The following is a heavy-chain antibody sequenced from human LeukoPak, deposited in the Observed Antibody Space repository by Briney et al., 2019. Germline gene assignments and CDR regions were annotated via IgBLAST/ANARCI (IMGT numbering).Heavy chain of an antibody. V-gene: IGHV5-51*01. Sequence: GESLKISCKGSGYSFTSYWIGWVRPMPGKGLEWMGIIYPGDSDTRYSPSFQGQVTISADKSISTAYLQWSSLKASDTAMYYCAKYYYDSSGYQYYFDYWGQGTLVTVSS. CDR3: AKYYYDSSGYQYYFDY. D-gene: IGHD3-22*01. CDR1: GYSFTSYW. CDR2: IYPGDSDT. J-gene: IGHJ4*02.